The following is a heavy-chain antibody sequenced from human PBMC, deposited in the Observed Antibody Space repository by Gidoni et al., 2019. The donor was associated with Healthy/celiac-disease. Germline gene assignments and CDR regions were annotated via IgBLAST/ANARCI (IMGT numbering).Heavy chain of an antibody. CDR3: ATQSPITMIVVVITLDAFDI. J-gene: IGHJ3*02. V-gene: IGHV1-24*01. Sequence: QLVQSGAEVKKPGASVKVSCKVSGYTLTELSMHWVRQAPGKGLEWMGGFDPEDGETNYAQKFQGRVTMTEDTSTDTAYMELSSLRSEDTAVYYCATQSPITMIVVVITLDAFDIWGQGTMVTVSS. CDR1: GYTLTELS. D-gene: IGHD3-22*01. CDR2: FDPEDGET.